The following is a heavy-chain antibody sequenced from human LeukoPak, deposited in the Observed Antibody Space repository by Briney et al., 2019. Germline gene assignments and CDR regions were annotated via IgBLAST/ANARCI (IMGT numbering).Heavy chain of an antibody. CDR2: IKEDGSEK. CDR1: GFTFSRYW. V-gene: IGHV3-7*02. Sequence: GGSLRLSCAASGFTFSRYWMSCVRQAPGKGLEGVANIKEDGSEKYYVDSVKGRFTISRDNAKNSLYLQMNSLRAEDTAVYYCASHDYGDYSSFDYWGQGTLVTVSS. CDR3: ASHDYGDYSSFDY. D-gene: IGHD4-17*01. J-gene: IGHJ4*02.